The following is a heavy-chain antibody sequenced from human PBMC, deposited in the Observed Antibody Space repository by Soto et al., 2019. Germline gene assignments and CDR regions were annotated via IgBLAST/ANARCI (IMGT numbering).Heavy chain of an antibody. D-gene: IGHD1-26*01. V-gene: IGHV4-34*01. CDR1: GGSFSGYY. Sequence: QVQLQQWGAGLLKPSETLSLTCAVDGGSFSGYYWTWIRQPPGKRLQWIGDINHNGVSNYTPSLESRVTISLDTSQNQFSLKLTSVSAADTAVFYCARRSPGRTYAFHIWGQGTVVTVSS. CDR3: ARRSPGRTYAFHI. J-gene: IGHJ3*02. CDR2: INHNGVS.